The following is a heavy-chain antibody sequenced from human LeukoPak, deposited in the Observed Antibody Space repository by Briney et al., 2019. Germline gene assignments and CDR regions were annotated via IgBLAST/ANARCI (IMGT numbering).Heavy chain of an antibody. CDR1: GFIFTNYW. CDR2: KKADGSDK. Sequence: PGGSLRLSCIGSGFIFTNYWMSWVRQAPGKGLEWVASKKADGSDKYYVDSVKGRFTISRDNTKNSLYVQMSSLRAEGTAVYYCARLKDAVTIFDCWGQGILVTVSS. CDR3: ARLKDAVTIFDC. J-gene: IGHJ5*01. D-gene: IGHD4-17*01. V-gene: IGHV3-7*01.